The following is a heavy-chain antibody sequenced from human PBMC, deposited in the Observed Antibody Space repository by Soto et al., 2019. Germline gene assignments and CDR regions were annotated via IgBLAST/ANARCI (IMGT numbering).Heavy chain of an antibody. Sequence: QVQLQESGPGLVKPSETLSLTCTVSGGSNNSYYWSWIRQPPGKGLEWIGYIYYSGSTNYNPSLKSRVTISVDTSKNQFSLKLSSVTAADTAVYYCARDYGDYFDYWGQGTLVTVSS. V-gene: IGHV4-59*01. J-gene: IGHJ4*02. CDR3: ARDYGDYFDY. CDR2: IYYSGST. D-gene: IGHD4-17*01. CDR1: GGSNNSYY.